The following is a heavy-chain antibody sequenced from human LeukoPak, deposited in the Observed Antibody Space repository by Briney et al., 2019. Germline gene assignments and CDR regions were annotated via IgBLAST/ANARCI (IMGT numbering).Heavy chain of an antibody. Sequence: GESLKISCKASGYSFTTSWIGWVRQTPGQGLEWMALINPGDSDTRYSPSFQGQVTISADKSINTAYLQWTSLKALDTAMYYCARRSYWRTFDYWGQGTLVTVSS. CDR1: GYSFTTSW. CDR3: ARRSYWRTFDY. J-gene: IGHJ4*01. CDR2: INPGDSDT. V-gene: IGHV5-51*01. D-gene: IGHD2-8*02.